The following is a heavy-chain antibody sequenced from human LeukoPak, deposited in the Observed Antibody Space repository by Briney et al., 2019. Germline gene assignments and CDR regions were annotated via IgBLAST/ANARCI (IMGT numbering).Heavy chain of an antibody. CDR1: GFTFSDYY. Sequence: GGSLRLSCAASGFTFSDYYMSWIRQAPGKGLERVSYISSSSSYANYADSVKGRFTISRDNAKNSLYLQMNSLRAEDTAVYYCARANLYSSGWFDYWGQGTLVTVSS. V-gene: IGHV3-11*06. D-gene: IGHD6-19*01. CDR2: ISSSSSYA. CDR3: ARANLYSSGWFDY. J-gene: IGHJ5*01.